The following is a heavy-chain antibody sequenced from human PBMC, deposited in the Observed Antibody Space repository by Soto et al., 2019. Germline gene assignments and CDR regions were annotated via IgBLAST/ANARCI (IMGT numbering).Heavy chain of an antibody. CDR3: ARECLVLVPTTVNTDFSYYAMDV. CDR2: IIPRSAKS. Sequence: QVQLVQSGAEVKKPGSSVKVSCKASGDTFSTYSITWMRQVPGQGLEWMGGIIPRSAKSNYAQKFQGRVTITADESTNTGYMQLSSLRSEDTAVYYCARECLVLVPTTVNTDFSYYAMDVWGQGTTVTVSS. J-gene: IGHJ6*02. V-gene: IGHV1-69*12. D-gene: IGHD2-2*01. CDR1: GDTFSTYS.